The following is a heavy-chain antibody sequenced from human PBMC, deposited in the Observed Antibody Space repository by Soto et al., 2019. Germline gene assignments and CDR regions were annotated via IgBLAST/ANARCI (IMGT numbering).Heavy chain of an antibody. CDR3: AGGIAARPLGY. Sequence: QLQLQESGSGLVKPSQTLSLTCAVSGGSISSGGSFWSWIGQPPGKGLEWIGYIYHSGSTYYNPSLKSRVTISVDRSKNQFSLKLSSVTAADTAVYYCAGGIAARPLGYWGQGTLVTVSS. CDR1: GGSISSGGSF. V-gene: IGHV4-30-2*01. CDR2: IYHSGST. D-gene: IGHD6-6*01. J-gene: IGHJ4*02.